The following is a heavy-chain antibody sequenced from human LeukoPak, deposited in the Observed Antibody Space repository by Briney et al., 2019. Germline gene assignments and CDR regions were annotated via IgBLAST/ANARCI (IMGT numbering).Heavy chain of an antibody. CDR3: ASGIAAAGTGDY. Sequence: SETLSLTCTVSGGSISSYYWSWIRQPPGKGLEWIGYIYYSGSTNYNPSLKSRVTISVDTSKNQFSLKLSSVTAADTAVYYCASGIAAAGTGDYWGQGTLVTVSS. J-gene: IGHJ4*02. CDR2: IYYSGST. D-gene: IGHD6-13*01. CDR1: GGSISSYY. V-gene: IGHV4-59*01.